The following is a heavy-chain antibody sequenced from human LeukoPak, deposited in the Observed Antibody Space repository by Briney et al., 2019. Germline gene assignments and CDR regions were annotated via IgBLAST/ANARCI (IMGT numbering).Heavy chain of an antibody. D-gene: IGHD6-19*01. J-gene: IGHJ4*02. CDR2: ITGGARTT. Sequence: GGSLRLSCAGSGFTFSCYAMSWVRQAPGKGLEWVSVITGGARTTYYADSVKGRFTISRDNSKNTVFLQMNSLRAEDTAVYYCAKDTPLTAYGSGWSTNAFDYWGQGTLVTVSS. CDR3: AKDTPLTAYGSGWSTNAFDY. V-gene: IGHV3-23*01. CDR1: GFTFSCYA.